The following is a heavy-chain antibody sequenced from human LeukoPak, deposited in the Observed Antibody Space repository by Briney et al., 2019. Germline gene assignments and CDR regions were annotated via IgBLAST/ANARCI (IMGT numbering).Heavy chain of an antibody. CDR3: AKTLGYCSGGSCHSGVIDY. CDR1: GFTFSSYS. CDR2: ISSSSSYI. D-gene: IGHD2-15*01. J-gene: IGHJ4*02. Sequence: GGSLRLSCAASGFTFSSYSMNWVRQAPGKGLEWVSSISSSSSYIYYADSMKGRFTISRDNSKNTLYLQMNSLRAEDTAVYYRAKTLGYCSGGSCHSGVIDYWGQGTLVTVSS. V-gene: IGHV3-21*04.